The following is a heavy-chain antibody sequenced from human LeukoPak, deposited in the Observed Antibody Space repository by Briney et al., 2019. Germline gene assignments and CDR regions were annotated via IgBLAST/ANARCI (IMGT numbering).Heavy chain of an antibody. CDR3: ARRGYYYSSGPLFDS. CDR1: GGSISSNTYY. V-gene: IGHV4-39*01. J-gene: IGHJ4*02. Sequence: SETLSLTCTFSGGSISSNTYYWAWIRQPPGKGLEWIGTISYSGSSYYNPSLNSRVTISVDTSKNQFFLNLTSVTATDTALYYCARRGYYYSSGPLFDSWGQGTLVTVSS. D-gene: IGHD3-10*01. CDR2: ISYSGSS.